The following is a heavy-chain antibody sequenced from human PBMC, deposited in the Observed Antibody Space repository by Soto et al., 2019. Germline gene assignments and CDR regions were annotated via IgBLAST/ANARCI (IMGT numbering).Heavy chain of an antibody. CDR1: GYTFTGYY. CDR3: ARSVVSQDGYGMDV. J-gene: IGHJ6*02. V-gene: IGHV1-2*04. D-gene: IGHD2-15*01. CDR2: INPNSGGT. Sequence: ASVKVSCKASGYTFTGYYMHWVRQAPGQGLEWMGWINPNSGGTNYAQKFQGWVTMTRDTSISTAYMELSRLRSDDTAVYYCARSVVSQDGYGMDVWGQGTTVTVSS.